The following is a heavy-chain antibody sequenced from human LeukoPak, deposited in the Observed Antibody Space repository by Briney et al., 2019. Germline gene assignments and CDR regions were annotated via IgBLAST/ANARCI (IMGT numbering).Heavy chain of an antibody. CDR2: INPNSGGT. V-gene: IGHV1-2*02. D-gene: IGHD3-22*01. CDR1: GYTFTGYY. Sequence: VASVKVSCKASGYTFTGYYMHWVRQAPGQGLEWMGWINPNSGGTNYAQKFQGRVTMTRDTSISTAYMELSRLRSDDTAVYYCARDTYYYDSSGYYPGEDWFDPWGQGTLVTVSS. J-gene: IGHJ5*02. CDR3: ARDTYYYDSSGYYPGEDWFDP.